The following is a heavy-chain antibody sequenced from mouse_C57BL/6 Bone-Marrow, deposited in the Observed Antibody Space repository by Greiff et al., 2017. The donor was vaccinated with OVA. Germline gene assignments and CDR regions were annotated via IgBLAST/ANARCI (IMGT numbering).Heavy chain of an antibody. V-gene: IGHV1-50*01. J-gene: IGHJ2*01. Sequence: QVQLQQPGAELVKPGASVKLSCKASGYTFTSYWMPWVKQRPGQGLEWIGEIDPADRYTNYNQKFKGKATLTVDTSSSTAYMQLSSLTSEDTAVYYCAIGGYYVNYWGQGTTLTVSS. CDR2: IDPADRYT. CDR1: GYTFTSYW. CDR3: AIGGYYVNY.